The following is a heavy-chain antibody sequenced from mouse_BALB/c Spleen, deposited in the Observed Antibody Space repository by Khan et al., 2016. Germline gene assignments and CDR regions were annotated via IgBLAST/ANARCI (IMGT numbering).Heavy chain of an antibody. D-gene: IGHD2-3*01. V-gene: IGHV3-8*02. CDR1: GDSITSGS. J-gene: IGHJ2*01. CDR3: ATYDGYLFDY. Sequence: EVQLQESGPSLVKPSQTLSLTCSVTGDSITSGSWNWIRKFPGNKLEYMADISYSGSTYYTPSPKSGISITRDTCKDQYYLQLNDVTTEDTATYYCATYDGYLFDYWGQGTALTVSS. CDR2: ISYSGST.